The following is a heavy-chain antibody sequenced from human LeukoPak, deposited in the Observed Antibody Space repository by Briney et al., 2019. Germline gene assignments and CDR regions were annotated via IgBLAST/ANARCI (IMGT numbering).Heavy chain of an antibody. CDR3: ARVPLVVGPFDY. D-gene: IGHD2-21*01. V-gene: IGHV4-34*01. J-gene: IGHJ4*02. CDR1: GGSFSGYY. CDR2: INHSGST. Sequence: PSETLSLTCAVYGGSFSGYYWSWIRQPPGKGLEWIGEINHSGSTNYNPSLKSRVTISVDTSKNQFSLKLSSVTAADTAVYYCARVPLVVGPFDYWGQGTLVTVS.